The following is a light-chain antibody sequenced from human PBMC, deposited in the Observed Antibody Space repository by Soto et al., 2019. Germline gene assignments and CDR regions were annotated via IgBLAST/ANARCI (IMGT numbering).Light chain of an antibody. J-gene: IGKJ5*01. CDR3: QQYNNWPPIT. CDR2: YAS. Sequence: EIMMTQSPATLSVSPGERATLSCRASQSVRNNLAWYQHKPGQVPRLLIYYASTRATGTPARFSGSGSGTEFTLTISSLQSEDVAVYYCQQYNNWPPITFGQGTRLEIK. V-gene: IGKV3-15*01. CDR1: QSVRNN.